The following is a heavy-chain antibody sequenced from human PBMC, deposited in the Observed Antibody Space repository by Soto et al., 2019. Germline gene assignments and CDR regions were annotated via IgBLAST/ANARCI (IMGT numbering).Heavy chain of an antibody. D-gene: IGHD3-3*01. CDR3: ATGFWSAPIAHYFDY. V-gene: IGHV1-69*06. CDR2: IIPLFGTE. CDR1: GGSFSTYA. Sequence: QVHLVQSGAEVKKPGSSVKVSCKASGGSFSTYAINWLRQAPGQGLEWMGGIIPLFGTENYAQNFQDRFTFPADKSTTTAYMEVRSLRSEDTAVYYCATGFWSAPIAHYFDYWGQGTLVTVSS. J-gene: IGHJ4*01.